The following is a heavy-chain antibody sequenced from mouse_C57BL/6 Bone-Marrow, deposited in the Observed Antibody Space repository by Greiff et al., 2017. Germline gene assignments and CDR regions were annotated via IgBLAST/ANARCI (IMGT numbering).Heavy chain of an antibody. V-gene: IGHV1-64*01. CDR2: IHPNSGST. CDR3: AIEGSTLEAY. Sequence: QVQLQQSGAELVKPGASVKLSCKASGYTFTSYWMHWVKQRPGQGLEWIGMIHPNSGSTNYNEKFKSKATLTVDKSSSTAYMQLSSLTSEDSAVYYCAIEGSTLEAYWGQGTLVTVSA. J-gene: IGHJ3*01. D-gene: IGHD5-1*01. CDR1: GYTFTSYW.